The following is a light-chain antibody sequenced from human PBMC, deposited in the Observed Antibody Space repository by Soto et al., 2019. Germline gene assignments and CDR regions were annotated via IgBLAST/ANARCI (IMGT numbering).Light chain of an antibody. V-gene: IGKV3-20*01. Sequence: EIVLTQSPGTLSLSPGDTATLSCRASQSLSSSYLAWYQQRPGQAPRLLIYGASSRATGIPDRFRGSGSGTDFTLTISRLEPDDFATYYCQQYNSYPYTFGQGTKLEIK. CDR1: QSLSSSY. CDR2: GAS. CDR3: QQYNSYPYT. J-gene: IGKJ2*01.